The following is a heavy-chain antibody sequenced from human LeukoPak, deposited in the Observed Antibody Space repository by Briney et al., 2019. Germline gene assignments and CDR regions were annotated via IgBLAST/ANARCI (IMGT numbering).Heavy chain of an antibody. V-gene: IGHV3-7*01. J-gene: IGHJ4*02. CDR3: ARWEGNGYNFDY. CDR1: GFTFISLW. D-gene: IGHD3-22*01. CDR2: IKQDGSEE. Sequence: GGSLRLSCAASGFTFISLWMSWVRQAPGKGLEWVANIKQDGSEEYYVDSVKGRFTISRDNAKNSLYLQMNSLRAEDTAAYYCARWEGNGYNFDYRGQGTLVTVSS.